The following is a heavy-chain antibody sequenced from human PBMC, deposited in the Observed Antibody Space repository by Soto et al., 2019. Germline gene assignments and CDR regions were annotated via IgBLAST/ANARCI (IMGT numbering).Heavy chain of an antibody. J-gene: IGHJ4*02. D-gene: IGHD2-15*01. Sequence: SETLSLTCTVSGGSISSGGYYWSWIRQHPGKGLEWIGYIYYSGSTHYNPSLKSRVTISVDTSKNQFSLKLSSVTAADTAVYYCASEYCSDGSSYFDSWGQGTLVTVSS. CDR1: GGSISSGGYY. CDR2: IYYSGST. V-gene: IGHV4-31*03. CDR3: ASEYCSDGSSYFDS.